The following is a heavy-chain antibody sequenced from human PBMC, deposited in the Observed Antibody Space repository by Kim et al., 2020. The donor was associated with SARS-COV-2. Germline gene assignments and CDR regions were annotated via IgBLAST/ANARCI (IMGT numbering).Heavy chain of an antibody. V-gene: IGHV3-33*01. J-gene: IGHJ6*03. Sequence: GGSLRLSCAASGFTFSSYGMHWVRLAPGKGLEWVAVIWLDGSNRYFADSVKGRFTISRDNSKNTLYLQMNSLRTEDTAVYYCGRGRGSYNYYMDVWGKVT. D-gene: IGHD3-10*01. CDR1: GFTFSSYG. CDR3: GRGRGSYNYYMDV. CDR2: IWLDGSNR.